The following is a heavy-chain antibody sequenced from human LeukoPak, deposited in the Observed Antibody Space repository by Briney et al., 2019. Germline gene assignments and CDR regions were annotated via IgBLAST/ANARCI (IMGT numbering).Heavy chain of an antibody. CDR2: ISNDGSKA. J-gene: IGHJ6*02. V-gene: IGHV3-30*18. CDR3: AKDTGSSYHYYGMDV. Sequence: GGSLRLSCAASGFTFSSRAMHWVRQAPGKGLEWVAVISNDGSKAYTADSVKDRFTISRDNSKNTLYLQMTSLRPEDTAVYYCAKDTGSSYHYYGMDVWGPGTTVTVSS. D-gene: IGHD6-13*01. CDR1: GFTFSSRA.